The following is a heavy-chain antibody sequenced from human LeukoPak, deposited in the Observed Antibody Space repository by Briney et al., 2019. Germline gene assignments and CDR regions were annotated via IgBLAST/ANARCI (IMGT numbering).Heavy chain of an antibody. J-gene: IGHJ4*02. CDR3: ASGEEYSYGYRFDY. V-gene: IGHV1-3*01. Sequence: ASVKVSYKASGSPFTSYAMHWVRPAPGQRLEWMGWINAGNGNTKYSQKFQGRVTITRDTSASTAYMELSSLRSEDTAVYYCASGEEYSYGYRFDYWGQGTLVTVSS. CDR1: GSPFTSYA. D-gene: IGHD5-18*01. CDR2: INAGNGNT.